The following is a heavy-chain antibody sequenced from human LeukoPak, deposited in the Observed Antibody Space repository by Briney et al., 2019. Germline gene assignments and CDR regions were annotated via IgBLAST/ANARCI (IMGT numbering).Heavy chain of an antibody. V-gene: IGHV3-33*01. D-gene: IGHD4-11*01. CDR2: IWSDGSNQ. CDR1: GFTFSHYA. Sequence: GGSLRLSCAASGFTFSHYAFHWVRQAPSKGVEWVAVIWSDGSNQYYGNSVKGRFIIYRDDSQKTVYLQMNSLRAEDTAVYYCARDAQRGFDYSNSLKYWGQGSLVTVSS. CDR3: ARDAQRGFDYSNSLKY. J-gene: IGHJ4*02.